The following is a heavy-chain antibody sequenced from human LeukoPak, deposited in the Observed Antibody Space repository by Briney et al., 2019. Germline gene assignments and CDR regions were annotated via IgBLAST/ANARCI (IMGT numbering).Heavy chain of an antibody. D-gene: IGHD3-16*01. CDR2: IGTAGDT. J-gene: IGHJ6*02. CDR1: GFTFSSYD. Sequence: GGSLRLSCAASGFTFSSYDMHWVRQATGKGLEWVSAIGTAGDTYYPGSVKGRFTISRENAKNSLYLQMNSLRAGDTAVYYCARARPHSLAYYYYGMDVWGQGTTVTVSS. CDR3: ARARPHSLAYYYYGMDV. V-gene: IGHV3-13*01.